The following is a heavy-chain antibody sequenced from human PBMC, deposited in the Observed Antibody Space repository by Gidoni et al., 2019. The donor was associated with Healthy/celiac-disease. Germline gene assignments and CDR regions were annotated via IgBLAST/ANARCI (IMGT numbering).Heavy chain of an antibody. Sequence: VQLVASGGGLIQPGGSLRLSCAASGFTVSSNYMSWVRQAPGKGLECVSVIYSGGSTYYADSVKGRLTISRDNSKNTLYVQMNSLRAEDTAVYYCARGIEVQDGGGWFDPWGQGTLVTVSS. V-gene: IGHV3-53*01. CDR3: ARGIEVQDGGGWFDP. CDR2: IYSGGST. J-gene: IGHJ5*02. CDR1: GFTVSSNY. D-gene: IGHD3-10*01.